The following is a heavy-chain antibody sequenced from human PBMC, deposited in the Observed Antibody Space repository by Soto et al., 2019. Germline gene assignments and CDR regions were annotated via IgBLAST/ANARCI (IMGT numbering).Heavy chain of an antibody. D-gene: IGHD5-12*01. Sequence: QVQLVQSGAEVKKPGSSVKVSCKASGGTFSSYTISWVRQAPGQGLEWMGRIIPILGIANYAQKFQGRVTITXAKXTXTAYMELSSLRSEDTAVYYCARAPAVSGYEVGGFDYWGQGTLVTVSS. CDR3: ARAPAVSGYEVGGFDY. J-gene: IGHJ4*02. V-gene: IGHV1-69*02. CDR1: GGTFSSYT. CDR2: IIPILGIA.